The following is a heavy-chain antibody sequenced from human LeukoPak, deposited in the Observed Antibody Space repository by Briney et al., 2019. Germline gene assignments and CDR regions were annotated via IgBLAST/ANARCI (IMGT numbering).Heavy chain of an antibody. V-gene: IGHV3-9*01. CDR1: GFTFDDYA. D-gene: IGHD6-13*01. Sequence: GGSLRLSCAASGFTFDDYAMHWVRQAPGKGLEWVSGISWNSGSIGYADSVKGRFTISRDNAKNSLYLQMNSLRAEDTALYYCAKDAPSYSSSWYYFDYWGQGTLVTVSS. J-gene: IGHJ4*02. CDR3: AKDAPSYSSSWYYFDY. CDR2: ISWNSGSI.